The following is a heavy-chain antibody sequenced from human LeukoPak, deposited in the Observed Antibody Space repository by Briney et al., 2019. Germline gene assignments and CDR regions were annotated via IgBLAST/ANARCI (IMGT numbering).Heavy chain of an antibody. CDR1: GGSFSGYY. CDR3: ARGPVSVTALPMFVQSDY. D-gene: IGHD3-10*02. CDR2: INHSGST. J-gene: IGHJ4*02. V-gene: IGHV4-34*01. Sequence: SETLSLTCAVYGGSFSGYYWSWIRQPPGKGLEWIGEINHSGSTNYNPSLKSRVTISVDTSKNQLSLKLSSVTAADTAVYYCARGPVSVTALPMFVQSDYWGQGTLVTVSP.